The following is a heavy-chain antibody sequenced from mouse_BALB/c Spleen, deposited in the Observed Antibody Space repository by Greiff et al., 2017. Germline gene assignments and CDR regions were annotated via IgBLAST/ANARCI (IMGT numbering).Heavy chain of an antibody. J-gene: IGHJ4*01. Sequence: QVTLKVCGPGILQPSQTLSLTCSFSGFSLSTSGMGVSWIRQPSGKGLEWLAHIYWDDDKRYNPSLKSRLTISKDTSRNQVFLKITSVDTADTATYYCARSGVRRGYYAMDYWGQGTSVTVSS. CDR3: ARSGVRRGYYAMDY. CDR1: GFSLSTSGMG. D-gene: IGHD2-14*01. V-gene: IGHV8-12*01. CDR2: IYWDDDK.